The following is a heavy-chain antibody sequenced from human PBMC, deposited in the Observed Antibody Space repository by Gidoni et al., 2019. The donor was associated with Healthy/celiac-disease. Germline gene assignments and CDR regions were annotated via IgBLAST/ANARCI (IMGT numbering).Heavy chain of an antibody. D-gene: IGHD3-3*01. J-gene: IGHJ4*02. CDR2: ISSSSSTI. CDR1: GLTFSSYS. Sequence: EVQLVESGGGLVQPGGSLRLSCAASGLTFSSYSMNWVRQAPGKGLEWVSYISSSSSTIYYADSVKGRFTISRDNAKNSLYLQMNSLRDEDTAVYYCARDLFWSGEGPFDYWGQGTLVTVSS. V-gene: IGHV3-48*02. CDR3: ARDLFWSGEGPFDY.